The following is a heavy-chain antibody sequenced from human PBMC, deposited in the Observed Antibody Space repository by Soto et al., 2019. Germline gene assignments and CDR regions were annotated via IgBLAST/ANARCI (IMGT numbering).Heavy chain of an antibody. CDR2: INGIGDNT. D-gene: IGHD3-10*01. J-gene: IGHJ6*02. CDR3: AKDPYSYGPGRGHNYYGMNV. CDR1: GFTFSNFA. Sequence: GGSLRLSCAAAGFTFSNFAMSWVRQAPGKGLEWVSGINGIGDNTYYSDSVRGRFKISRDNSKNTLYLRMNSLRAEDTALYYCAKDPYSYGPGRGHNYYGMNVWGQGTTVTVSS. V-gene: IGHV3-23*01.